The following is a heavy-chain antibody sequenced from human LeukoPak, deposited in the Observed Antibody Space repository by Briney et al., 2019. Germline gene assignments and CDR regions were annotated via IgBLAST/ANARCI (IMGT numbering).Heavy chain of an antibody. V-gene: IGHV3-74*01. D-gene: IGHD2-2*02. CDR1: GFTFSSYW. Sequence: GGSLRLSCAASGFTFSSYWMHWVSHAPGKGLVWVSRINSDGSSTNYADSVKGRFTISRDNTKNTLYVQMNGVRVEDTAVYYCARGGFGRPNTFDIWGQGTMVTVSS. J-gene: IGHJ3*02. CDR3: ARGGFGRPNTFDI. CDR2: INSDGSST.